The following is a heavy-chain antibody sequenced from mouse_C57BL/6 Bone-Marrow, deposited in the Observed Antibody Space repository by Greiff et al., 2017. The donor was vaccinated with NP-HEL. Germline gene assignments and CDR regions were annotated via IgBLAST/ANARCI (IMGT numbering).Heavy chain of an antibody. Sequence: QVQLQQSGPGLVQPSQSLSITCTVSGFSLTSYGVHWVRQSPGKGLEWLGVIWRGGRTDYNAAFMSRLSITKDNSKSQVFFKMNRLQADDTAIYYCAKSEDSSGHYAMDYWGQGTSVTVSS. D-gene: IGHD3-2*02. J-gene: IGHJ4*01. CDR2: IWRGGRT. V-gene: IGHV2-5*01. CDR1: GFSLTSYG. CDR3: AKSEDSSGHYAMDY.